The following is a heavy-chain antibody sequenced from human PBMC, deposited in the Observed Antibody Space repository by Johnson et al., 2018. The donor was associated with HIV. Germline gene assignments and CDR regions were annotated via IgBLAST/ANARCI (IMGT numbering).Heavy chain of an antibody. J-gene: IGHJ3*02. CDR2: ISYDGSNK. CDR3: AKDPRSGPPVRGAFDI. V-gene: IGHV3-30-3*01. CDR1: GFTFSSYA. D-gene: IGHD3-3*01. Sequence: QVQLVESGGGVVQPGRSLRLSCAASGFTFSSYAMHWVRQAPGKGLEWVAVISYDGSNKYYADSVTGRFTISRDNSKNTLYLQMNSLRAEDTALYYCAKDPRSGPPVRGAFDIWGPGTMVTVSS.